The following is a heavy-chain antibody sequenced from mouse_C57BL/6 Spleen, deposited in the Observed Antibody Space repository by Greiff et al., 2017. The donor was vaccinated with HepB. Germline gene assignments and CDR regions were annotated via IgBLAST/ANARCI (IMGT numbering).Heavy chain of an antibody. V-gene: IGHV5-4*01. Sequence: EVQRVESGGGLVKPGGSLKLSCAASGFTFSSYAMSWVRQTPEKRLEWVATISDGGSYTYYPDNVKGRFTISRDNAKNNLYLQMSHLKSEDTAMYYCARGGLLRYDYFDYWGQGTTLTVSS. CDR3: ARGGLLRYDYFDY. J-gene: IGHJ2*01. CDR1: GFTFSSYA. CDR2: ISDGGSYT. D-gene: IGHD1-1*01.